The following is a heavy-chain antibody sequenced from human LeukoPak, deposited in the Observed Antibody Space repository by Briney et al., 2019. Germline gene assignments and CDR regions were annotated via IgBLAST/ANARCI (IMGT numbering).Heavy chain of an antibody. D-gene: IGHD5-18*01. CDR3: VEGGAARFDY. J-gene: IGHJ4*02. V-gene: IGHV3-30*04. CDR1: GFTFSTYA. Sequence: QPGGSLRLPCAASGFTFSTYAMHWVRQAPGKGLEWVALILYDGTNKYYADSVKGRFTISRDNSKNTLYLQMNSLRAEDTAVYYCVEGGAARFDYWGQGTLVAVSS. CDR2: ILYDGTNK.